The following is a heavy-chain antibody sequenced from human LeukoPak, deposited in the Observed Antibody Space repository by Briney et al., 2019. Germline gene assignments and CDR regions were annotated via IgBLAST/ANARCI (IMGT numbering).Heavy chain of an antibody. Sequence: ASVKVSCKASGGTFSSYAISWVRPAPGQGLEWMGGIIPIFGTANYAQKFQGRVTITTDESTSTAYMELSSLRSEDTAVYYCARDAVVKGWYFDLWGRGTLVTVSS. CDR3: ARDAVVKGWYFDL. CDR2: IIPIFGTA. D-gene: IGHD4-23*01. CDR1: GGTFSSYA. J-gene: IGHJ2*01. V-gene: IGHV1-69*05.